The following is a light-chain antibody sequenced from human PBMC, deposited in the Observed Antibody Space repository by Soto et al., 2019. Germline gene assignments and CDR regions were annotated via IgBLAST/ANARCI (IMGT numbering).Light chain of an antibody. CDR2: EVT. J-gene: IGLJ1*01. CDR3: TSFKTSKTYI. CDR1: SSDIGSYDR. V-gene: IGLV2-18*02. Sequence: QSALTQPPSVSGSPGQSVTISCTGTSSDIGSYDRVSWYQQPPGTAPRLMIYEVTNRPSGVPDRFSGSKSGNTASLTISGLQPEDENDYYCTSFKTSKTYIFGTGTKVTVL.